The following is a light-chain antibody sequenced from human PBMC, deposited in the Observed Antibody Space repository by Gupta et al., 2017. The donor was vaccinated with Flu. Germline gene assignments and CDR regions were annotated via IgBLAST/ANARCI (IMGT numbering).Light chain of an antibody. CDR1: GSDIGVYDY. CDR2: EVS. Sequence: QSALTQPASVSGSPGQSITISCTGTGSDIGVYDYVSWYQQHPGKAPKLMIYEVSNRPSGVSNRFSGSKSANTASLTISGLQAEDEADYYCSSYTTSSTYVFGTGTKVTVL. J-gene: IGLJ1*01. V-gene: IGLV2-14*01. CDR3: SSYTTSSTYV.